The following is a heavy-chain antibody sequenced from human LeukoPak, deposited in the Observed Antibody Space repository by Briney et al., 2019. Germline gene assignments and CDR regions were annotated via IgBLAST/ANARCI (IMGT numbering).Heavy chain of an antibody. CDR1: GGSFSGYY. Sequence: SETLSLTCAVYGGSFSGYYWSWIRQPPGKGLEWIGEINHSGSTNYNPSLKSRVTISVDTSKNQFSLKLSFVTAADTAVYYCAREGSTSGIYYYYYGMDVWGQGTTVTVSS. V-gene: IGHV4-34*01. J-gene: IGHJ6*02. D-gene: IGHD2-2*01. CDR2: INHSGST. CDR3: AREGSTSGIYYYYYGMDV.